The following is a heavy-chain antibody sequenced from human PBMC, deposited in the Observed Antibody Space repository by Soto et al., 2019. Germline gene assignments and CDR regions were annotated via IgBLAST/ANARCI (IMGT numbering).Heavy chain of an antibody. CDR1: GGTFSSYV. D-gene: IGHD2-21*01. Sequence: QVQLVQSGAEVKKPESSMKVSCKASGGTFSSYVFSWVRQAPGQGREWMGRIIPMFGITNYAQKFEGRVTITADKATTTVDVELRRLISEDTTIYYCARDRALNSAALVMAYWGQGTLVTVSS. V-gene: IGHV1-69*04. CDR3: ARDRALNSAALVMAY. CDR2: IIPMFGIT. J-gene: IGHJ4*02.